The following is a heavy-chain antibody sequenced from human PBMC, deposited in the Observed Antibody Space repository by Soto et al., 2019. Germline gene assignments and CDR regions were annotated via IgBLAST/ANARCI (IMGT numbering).Heavy chain of an antibody. J-gene: IGHJ6*02. Sequence: ASVKVSCKASGYTFTSYYMHWVRQAPGQGLEWMGIINPSGGSTTYAQKFQGRVTMTRDTSTSTVYMELSSLGSEDTAVYYCARDSRALLWFGELYPYGMDVWRQGTTVTVSS. V-gene: IGHV1-46*01. D-gene: IGHD3-10*01. CDR2: INPSGGST. CDR1: GYTFTSYY. CDR3: ARDSRALLWFGELYPYGMDV.